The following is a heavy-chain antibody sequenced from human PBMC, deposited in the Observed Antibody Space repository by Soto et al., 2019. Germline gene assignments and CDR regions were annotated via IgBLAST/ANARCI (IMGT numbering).Heavy chain of an antibody. CDR2: TSPKNEVT. D-gene: IGHD3-10*01. V-gene: IGHV1-18*01. CDR1: GHQFTFSG. CDR3: ATYGSETYFEF. Sequence: GVSVKAVSKAPGHQFTFSGISWLRQAPGQGLEWMGWTSPKNEVTNYARKFKGRLSLTTDTSTSTDYMVLRSLRSDDSAMYCCATYGSETYFEFWGPGTLVAVCS. J-gene: IGHJ4*02.